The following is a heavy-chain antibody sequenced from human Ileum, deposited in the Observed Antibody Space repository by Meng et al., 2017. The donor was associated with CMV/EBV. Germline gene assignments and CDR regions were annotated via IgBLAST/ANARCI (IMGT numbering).Heavy chain of an antibody. V-gene: IGHV3-48*04. D-gene: IGHD2-21*01. CDR1: EFTFSTYS. CDR2: ISTSTATI. J-gene: IGHJ6*02. Sequence: GESLKISCAASEFTFSTYSMNWVRQAPGKGLEWVSYISTSTATIYYADSVKGRFTISRDNAKKSLYLQMNSLRAEDTAVYYCARVGGDYYYSGMDVWGRETTVTVSS. CDR3: ARVGGDYYYSGMDV.